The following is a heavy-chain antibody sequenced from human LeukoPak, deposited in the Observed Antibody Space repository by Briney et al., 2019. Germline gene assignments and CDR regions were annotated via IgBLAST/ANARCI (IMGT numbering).Heavy chain of an antibody. CDR1: GFTFSSYA. J-gene: IGHJ4*02. CDR3: AKDRRIQLWLGFDY. D-gene: IGHD5-18*01. CDR2: ISGSGGST. V-gene: IGHV3-23*01. Sequence: GGSLRLSCAASGFTFSSYAMSWARQAPGKGLEWVSAISGSGGSTYYADSVKGRFTISRDNYKNTLYLQMNSLRAEDTAVYYCAKDRRIQLWLGFDYWGQGPLVPVTS.